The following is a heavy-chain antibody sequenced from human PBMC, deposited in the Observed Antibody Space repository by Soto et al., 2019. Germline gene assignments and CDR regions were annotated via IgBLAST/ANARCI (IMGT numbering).Heavy chain of an antibody. V-gene: IGHV1-18*01. D-gene: IGHD3-3*01. CDR1: GYTFNLYG. CDR2: ISAQNGNA. Sequence: QVQLVQSGGEVKKPGASVKVSCKASGYTFNLYGITWVRQAPGEGPEWLGWISAQNGNATYAQRFKGRVITTIETSTTTSYMELGSLTSDDPAIYYCARITSTSRALGYWGQGTLVTDSS. J-gene: IGHJ4*02. CDR3: ARITSTSRALGY.